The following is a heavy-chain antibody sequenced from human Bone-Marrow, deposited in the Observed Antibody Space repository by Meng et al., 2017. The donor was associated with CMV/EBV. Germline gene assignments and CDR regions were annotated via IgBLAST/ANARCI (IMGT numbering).Heavy chain of an antibody. D-gene: IGHD2-21*01. J-gene: IGHJ4*02. Sequence: WAASGVTFSDYYMSWIRQAPGKGLEWVSYISSSGSTIYYADSVKGRFTISRDNAKNSLYLQMNSLRAEDTAVYYCARGIFAYRVTDWGQGTLVTVSS. CDR1: GVTFSDYY. V-gene: IGHV3-11*01. CDR3: ARGIFAYRVTD. CDR2: ISSSGSTI.